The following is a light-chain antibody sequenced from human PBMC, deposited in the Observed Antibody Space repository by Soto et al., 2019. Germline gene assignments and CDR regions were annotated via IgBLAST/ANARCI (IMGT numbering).Light chain of an antibody. V-gene: IGKV1-39*01. CDR1: QSIGTY. J-gene: IGKJ1*01. CDR3: QQTYSDFRT. CDR2: GAS. Sequence: DIQMTQSPSSLSASIGDRVTITCRASQSIGTYLNWYQQTPGKAPHLLIFGASTLQSGVPSRFIGYGSGTEFSLTISSMQPEDFATYFCQQTYSDFRTFGQGTKVEI.